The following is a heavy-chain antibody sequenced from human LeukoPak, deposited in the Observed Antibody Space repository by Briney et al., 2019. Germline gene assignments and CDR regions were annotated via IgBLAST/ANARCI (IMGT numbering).Heavy chain of an antibody. D-gene: IGHD2-15*01. CDR2: IHYIGST. J-gene: IGHJ6*03. V-gene: IGHV4-39*07. CDR1: GGSISSSSFY. Sequence: SETLSLTCTVSGGSISSSSFYWGWIRQPPGKGLEWLGSIHYIGSTSYNPSLQSRVTISVDTSRNQFSLKLTSVTAADTAVYFCARESRSVNYFYYMDVCGKGTTVTVSS. CDR3: ARESRSVNYFYYMDV.